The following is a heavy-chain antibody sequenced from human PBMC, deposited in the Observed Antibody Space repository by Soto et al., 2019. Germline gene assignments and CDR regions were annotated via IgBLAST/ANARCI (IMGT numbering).Heavy chain of an antibody. CDR1: GGSISSSNW. Sequence: QVQLQESGPGLVKPSGTLSLTCAVSGGSISSSNWWSWVRQPPGKVLEWIGEIYHSGRTNYNPSLTSRVAIPEDKSKNQFSLQVSSVTAADSAVSYCARVSDKCLELSGHYGMFVWGKGTTDTVSS. CDR3: ARVSDKCLELSGHYGMFV. CDR2: IYHSGRT. J-gene: IGHJ6*04. D-gene: IGHD1-7*01. V-gene: IGHV4-4*02.